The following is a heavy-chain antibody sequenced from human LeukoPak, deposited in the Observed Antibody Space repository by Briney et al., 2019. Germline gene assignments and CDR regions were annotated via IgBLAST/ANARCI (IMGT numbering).Heavy chain of an antibody. D-gene: IGHD6-19*01. CDR1: GFTFSAYA. V-gene: IGHV3-23*01. CDR2: IGSDGKT. CDR3: ARHFLGIPVAGVSDY. J-gene: IGHJ4*02. Sequence: GGSLRLSCEASGFTFSAYAMTWVRQAPGKGLEWVSSIGSDGKTHYSESVKGRFAISRDNSKSMLFLQLNSLRAEDTALYYCARHFLGIPVAGVSDYWGQGTLVTVSS.